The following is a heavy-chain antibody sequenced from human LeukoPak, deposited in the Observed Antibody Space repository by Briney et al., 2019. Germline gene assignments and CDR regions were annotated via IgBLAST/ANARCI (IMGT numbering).Heavy chain of an antibody. V-gene: IGHV1-2*02. J-gene: IGHJ6*02. Sequence: ASVKVSCKASGYTSTGYYMHWVRQAPGQGLEWMGWINPNSGGTNYAQKFQGRVTMTRDTSISTAYMELSRLRSDDTAVYYCARMHPYTRLLWFGEDGMDVWGQGTTVTVSS. D-gene: IGHD3-10*01. CDR3: ARMHPYTRLLWFGEDGMDV. CDR2: INPNSGGT. CDR1: GYTSTGYY.